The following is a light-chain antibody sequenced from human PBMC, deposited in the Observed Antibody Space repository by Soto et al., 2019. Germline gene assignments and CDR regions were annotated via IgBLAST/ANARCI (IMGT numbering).Light chain of an antibody. J-gene: IGKJ3*01. CDR2: GTS. CDR3: QQRTIVPALFT. Sequence: EIVLKQSPATLSLSPGERATLSCRSSHTVGSYLAWYQQKPGQAPRLLIYGTSNRATGIPARFSGSGSGTDFSLTNSSLETQDFAVYYCQQRTIVPALFTVGPGTKVDI. CDR1: HTVGSY. V-gene: IGKV3-11*01.